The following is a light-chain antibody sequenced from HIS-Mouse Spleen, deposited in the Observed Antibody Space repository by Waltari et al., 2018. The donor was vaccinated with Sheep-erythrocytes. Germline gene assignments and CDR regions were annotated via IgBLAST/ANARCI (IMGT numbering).Light chain of an antibody. CDR1: SSDVGSYKL. CDR3: CSYAGSSTWV. J-gene: IGLJ3*02. CDR2: EGS. V-gene: IGLV2-23*01. Sequence: QSSLTQPASVSGSPGQSSTISCTGTSSDVGSYKLVSWYHQHPGKAPKLMIYEGSKRPSGVSNRFSGSKSGNTASLTISGLKAEDEADYYCCSYAGSSTWVFGGGTKL.